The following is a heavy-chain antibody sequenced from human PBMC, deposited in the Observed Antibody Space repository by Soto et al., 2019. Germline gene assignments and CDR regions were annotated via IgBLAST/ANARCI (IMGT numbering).Heavy chain of an antibody. Sequence: EVQLVESGGGLVKPGGSLRLSCAASGFPFSSYNMNWVRQAPGKGLEWVSSISSTSTYIYYRDSVKGRFTISRDNAKNSLYLQTNSLRAEDTAVYYCARGETTGTPHFDYWGQGTLVTLSS. CDR1: GFPFSSYN. CDR3: ARGETTGTPHFDY. D-gene: IGHD1-1*01. V-gene: IGHV3-21*01. J-gene: IGHJ4*02. CDR2: ISSTSTYI.